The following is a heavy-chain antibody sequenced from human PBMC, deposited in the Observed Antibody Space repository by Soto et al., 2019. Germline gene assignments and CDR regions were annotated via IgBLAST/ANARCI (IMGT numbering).Heavy chain of an antibody. D-gene: IGHD2-2*01. CDR1: GFVFEVYW. CDR2: ISDDGARI. J-gene: IGHJ4*02. CDR3: TRGPRPSSIGTGAV. V-gene: IGHV3-74*01. Sequence: SGGSLRLSCVASGFVFEVYWMHWVRQVPGKGLEWVSRISDDGARIDYADSVRGRLTISRDNAKNALYLQMNALRGEDTAVYFCTRGPRPSSIGTGAVWGRGVLVTVSS.